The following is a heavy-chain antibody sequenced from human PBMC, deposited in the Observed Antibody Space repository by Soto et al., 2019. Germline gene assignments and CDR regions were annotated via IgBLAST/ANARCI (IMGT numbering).Heavy chain of an antibody. V-gene: IGHV1-69*13. CDR1: GGTFSSYA. Sequence: ASVKVSCKASGGTFSSYAISWVRQAPGQGLEWMGGIIPIFGTANYAQKFQGRVTITADESTSTAYMELSSLRSEDTAVYYCATLSKRNTLYLLAYAPPEYYFDYWGQGTLVTVSS. CDR2: IIPIFGTA. J-gene: IGHJ4*02. CDR3: ATLSKRNTLYLLAYAPPEYYFDY. D-gene: IGHD2-8*01.